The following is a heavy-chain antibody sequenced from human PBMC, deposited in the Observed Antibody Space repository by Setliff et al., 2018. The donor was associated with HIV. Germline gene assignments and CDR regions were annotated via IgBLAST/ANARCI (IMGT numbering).Heavy chain of an antibody. D-gene: IGHD2-15*01. V-gene: IGHV4-34*01. CDR1: GGSFRGYY. J-gene: IGHJ4*02. CDR3: AREPNDCSSGSCYYEYYFDF. Sequence: SETLSLTCAVYGGSFRGYYWSWIRQPPGKGLEWIGEINHSGSTNYNPSLKSRVIISVDTSKNQFSLKLSSVTAADTAVYYCAREPNDCSSGSCYYEYYFDFWGQGTLVTVSS. CDR2: INHSGST.